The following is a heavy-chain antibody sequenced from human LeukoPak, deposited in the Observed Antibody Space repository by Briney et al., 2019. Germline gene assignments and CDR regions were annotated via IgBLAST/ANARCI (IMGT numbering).Heavy chain of an antibody. D-gene: IGHD1-14*01. CDR3: ASGMIEFDY. CDR2: IKEDGGEM. V-gene: IGHV3-7*01. CDR1: GIRFNDYW. J-gene: IGHJ4*02. Sequence: YPGGSLRLSCTVSGIRFNDYWMSWVRQAPGRGLEWVANIKEDGGEMYYVDSVKGRFIISRDNAKNSVYLQMNILRVEDTAVYYCASGMIEFDYWGQGTLVTVSS.